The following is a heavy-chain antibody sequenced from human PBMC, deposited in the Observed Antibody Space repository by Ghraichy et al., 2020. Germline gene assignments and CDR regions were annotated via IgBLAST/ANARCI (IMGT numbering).Heavy chain of an antibody. J-gene: IGHJ3*02. CDR2: IRSKANSYAT. Sequence: GSLRLSCAASGFTFSGSAMHWVRQASGKGLEWVGRIRSKANSYATAYAASVKGRFTISRDDSKNTAYLQMNSLKTEDTAVYYCKQQLPRGDAFDIWGQGTMVTVSS. D-gene: IGHD6-13*01. V-gene: IGHV3-73*01. CDR3: KQQLPRGDAFDI. CDR1: GFTFSGSA.